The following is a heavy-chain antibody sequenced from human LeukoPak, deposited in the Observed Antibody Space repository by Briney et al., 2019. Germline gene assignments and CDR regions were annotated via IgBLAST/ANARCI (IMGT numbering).Heavy chain of an antibody. CDR3: AGGYDFSSGSKRGFDY. V-gene: IGHV3-48*01. J-gene: IGHJ4*02. CDR2: ISSGGSDI. CDR1: GFTFSNYG. D-gene: IGHD3-3*01. Sequence: GGSLRLSCAASGFTFSNYGMNWVRQAPGKGLEWVSYISSGGSDIYYADSVKGRFTISRDSAKRSVFLQMNSLTAEDSALYYCAGGYDFSSGSKRGFDYWGQGTLVTVSS.